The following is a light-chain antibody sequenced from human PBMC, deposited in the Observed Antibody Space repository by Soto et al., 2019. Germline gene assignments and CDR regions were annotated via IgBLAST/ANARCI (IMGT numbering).Light chain of an antibody. CDR1: QSVSSN. CDR2: AAS. J-gene: IGKJ1*01. Sequence: EIVMTQSPATLSVSPGERATLSCRASQSVSSNLAWYQQKPGQAPRVLIYAASTRATGIPDRFSGSGSGTEFTLTISSLHSEDFGVYYCQQRSKWRTFGKGTKVDIK. CDR3: QQRSKWRT. V-gene: IGKV3-15*01.